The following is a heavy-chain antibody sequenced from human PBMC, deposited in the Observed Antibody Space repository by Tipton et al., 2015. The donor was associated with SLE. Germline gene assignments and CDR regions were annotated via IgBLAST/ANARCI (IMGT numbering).Heavy chain of an antibody. J-gene: IGHJ2*01. V-gene: IGHV4-34*01. CDR3: ARDQVYTDYGDYERYFDL. CDR1: GGSFSAYY. D-gene: IGHD4-17*01. CDR2: INHSGST. Sequence: TLSLTCAVYGGSFSAYYWSWIRQPPGKGLEWIGEINHSGSTYYNPSLKSRVTISVDTSKNQFSLKLSSATAADTAVYYCARDQVYTDYGDYERYFDLWGRGTLVTVSS.